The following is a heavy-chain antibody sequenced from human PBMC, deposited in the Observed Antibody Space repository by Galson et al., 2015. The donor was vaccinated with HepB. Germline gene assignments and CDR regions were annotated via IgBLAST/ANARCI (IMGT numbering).Heavy chain of an antibody. CDR3: TRDPMAARAGFDY. Sequence: SVKVSCKASGYTFTGYYMHWVRQAPGQGLEWMGWINPNSGGTNYAQKFQGRVTMTRDTSISTAYMELSRLRSDDTAVYYCTRDPMAARAGFDYWGQGTLVTVSS. D-gene: IGHD6-6*01. CDR1: GYTFTGYY. CDR2: INPNSGGT. V-gene: IGHV1-2*02. J-gene: IGHJ4*02.